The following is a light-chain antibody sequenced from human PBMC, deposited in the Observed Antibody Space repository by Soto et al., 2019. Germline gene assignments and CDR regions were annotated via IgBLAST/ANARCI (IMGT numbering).Light chain of an antibody. CDR3: QQYGSSVLT. CDR1: QSVSSSY. J-gene: IGKJ1*01. Sequence: EIVLTQSPGTLSLSPGERATLSCSASQSVSSSYLAWYQQEPGQAPRLLIYGASSRATGIPDRFSGSGSGTEFTLTISRLEPEDFAVYYCQQYGSSVLTFGQGTKVEIK. CDR2: GAS. V-gene: IGKV3-20*01.